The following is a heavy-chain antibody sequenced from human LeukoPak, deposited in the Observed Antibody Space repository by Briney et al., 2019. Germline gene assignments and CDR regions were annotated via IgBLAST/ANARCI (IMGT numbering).Heavy chain of an antibody. Sequence: GSLRLSCVASGFSFNNYEMNGVRQAPGKGLEWVSYISQSGSTKSYTDSVKGRFTISRDNAKTSLYLQLSSLRVEDMGLYYFAIDGEAAAPWALDLWGQGTVVSVSS. J-gene: IGHJ3*01. CDR2: ISQSGSTK. D-gene: IGHD3-10*01. CDR1: GFSFNNYE. CDR3: AIDGEAAAPWALDL. V-gene: IGHV3-48*03.